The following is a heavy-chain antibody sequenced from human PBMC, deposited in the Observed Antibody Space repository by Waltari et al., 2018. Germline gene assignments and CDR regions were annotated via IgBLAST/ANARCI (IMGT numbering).Heavy chain of an antibody. J-gene: IGHJ2*01. Sequence: QVQLVQSGAEVKKPGSSVKVSCNASGGTFSSYSIIWVRQAHGQGFEWMGRIIPILGKANYAQKFQGRVTITADKSTSTAYMELSSLRAEDTAVYYCARDLDSLDYPTTINWYFDLWGRGTLVTVSS. D-gene: IGHD3-22*01. CDR3: ARDLDSLDYPTTINWYFDL. CDR2: IIPILGKA. V-gene: IGHV1-69*09. CDR1: GGTFSSYS.